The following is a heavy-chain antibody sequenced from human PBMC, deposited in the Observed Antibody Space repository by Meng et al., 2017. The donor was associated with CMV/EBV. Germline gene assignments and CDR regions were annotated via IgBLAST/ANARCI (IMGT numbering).Heavy chain of an antibody. CDR3: ARSNERITIFGVVIKSRRNWFDP. J-gene: IGHJ5*02. CDR2: IYYSGST. D-gene: IGHD3-3*01. V-gene: IGHV4-39*01. CDR1: GGSISSSSYY. Sequence: SETLSLACTVSGGSISSSSYYWGWIRQPPGKGLEWIGSIYYSGSTYYNPSLKSRVTISVDTSKNQFSLKLSSVIAADTAVYYCARSNERITIFGVVIKSRRNWFDPWGQGTLVTVSS.